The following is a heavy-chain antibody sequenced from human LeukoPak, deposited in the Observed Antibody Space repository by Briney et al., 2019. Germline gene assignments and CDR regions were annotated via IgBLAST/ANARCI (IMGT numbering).Heavy chain of an antibody. CDR2: IIPIFGTA. V-gene: IGHV1-69*05. J-gene: IGHJ6*02. Sequence: WASVKVSCKASGGTFSSYAISWVRQAPGQGLEWMGGIIPIFGTANYAQKFQGRVTITTDESTGTAYMELSSLRSEDTAVYYCARRVGNYYGLDVWGQGTTVTVSS. CDR1: GGTFSSYA. CDR3: ARRVGNYYGLDV.